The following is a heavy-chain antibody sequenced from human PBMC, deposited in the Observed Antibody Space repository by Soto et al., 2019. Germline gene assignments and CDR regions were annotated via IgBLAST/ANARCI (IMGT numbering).Heavy chain of an antibody. V-gene: IGHV1-69*01. J-gene: IGHJ6*02. CDR1: GGTFSSYA. Sequence: QVQLVQSGAEVKKPGSSVKVSCKASGGTFSSYAISWVRQAPGQGLEWMGGIILIFGRANYAQKFQGRVTITADESTSTSYMGLSSLRSEDTAVYYCARGGHLVDGSGSSHSVYCYDGMDVWGQGTTVTVSS. CDR2: IILIFGRA. D-gene: IGHD3-10*01. CDR3: ARGGHLVDGSGSSHSVYCYDGMDV.